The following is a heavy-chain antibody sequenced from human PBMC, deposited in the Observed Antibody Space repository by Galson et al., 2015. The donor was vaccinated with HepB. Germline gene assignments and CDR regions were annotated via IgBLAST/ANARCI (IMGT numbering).Heavy chain of an antibody. D-gene: IGHD2-15*01. Sequence: SVKVSCKASGGTFSSYAISWVRQAPGQGLEWMGRIVPILGIANYAQKFQGRVTITADKSTSTAYMELSSLRSEDTAVYYCARDLHSGYSTYPGPGQGGVMDVWGQGTTVTVSS. CDR1: GGTFSSYA. V-gene: IGHV1-69*04. J-gene: IGHJ6*02. CDR3: ARDLHSGYSTYPGPGQGGVMDV. CDR2: IVPILGIA.